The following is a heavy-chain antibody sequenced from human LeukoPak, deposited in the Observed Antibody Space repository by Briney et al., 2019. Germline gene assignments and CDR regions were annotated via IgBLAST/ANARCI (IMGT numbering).Heavy chain of an antibody. CDR3: AREYYGSGSYYDGYYFDY. CDR1: GDTFNSYA. Sequence: SVKVSCEASGDTFNSYAVAWVRQAPGQGLEWMGLIIPAFGTTHYAQRFQGRVTITSDKSTTTAYMELGSLTSEDTAIYYCAREYYGSGSYYDGYYFDYWGQGTLVTVSS. J-gene: IGHJ4*02. CDR2: IIPAFGTT. V-gene: IGHV1-69*06. D-gene: IGHD3-10*01.